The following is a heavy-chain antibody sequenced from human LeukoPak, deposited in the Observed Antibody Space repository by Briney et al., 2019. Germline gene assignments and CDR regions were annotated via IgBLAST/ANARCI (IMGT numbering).Heavy chain of an antibody. V-gene: IGHV3-30*02. D-gene: IGHD2-15*01. CDR2: IRYDGSNK. CDR3: AKDSCSGGSCYSDWFDP. CDR1: GFTFSSYV. Sequence: GGSLRLSCAASGFTFSSYVMHWVRQAPGKGLEWVAFIRYDGSNKYYADSVKGRFTISRDNSKNTLYLQMNSLRAEDTAVYYCAKDSCSGGSCYSDWFDPWGQGTLVTVSS. J-gene: IGHJ5*02.